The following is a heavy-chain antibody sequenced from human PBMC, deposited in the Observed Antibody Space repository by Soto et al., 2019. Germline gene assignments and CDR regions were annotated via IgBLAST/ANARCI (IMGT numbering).Heavy chain of an antibody. J-gene: IGHJ6*02. Sequence: GESLKISCEASGFTFSSYAMHWVRQAPGKGLEWVAIIWFDGTIEYHEGSVEGRFTISRDNSKNMLYLQMDSLRAEDTAVYYCARNTGYSSGWYHYYYGMDVWGQGTTVTVSS. D-gene: IGHD6-19*01. CDR1: GFTFSSYA. CDR3: ARNTGYSSGWYHYYYGMDV. V-gene: IGHV3-33*08. CDR2: IWFDGTIE.